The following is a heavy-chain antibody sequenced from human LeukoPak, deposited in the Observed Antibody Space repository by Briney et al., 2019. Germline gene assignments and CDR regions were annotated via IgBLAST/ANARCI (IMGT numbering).Heavy chain of an antibody. Sequence: PGGSLRLSCAASGFTFNIYAMSWVRQAPGKGLEWVSTISSSGSITYYADSVKGRFTFSRDNSKNTLYLQMNSLRAEDTAVYYCARKGDGTSGYYFDYWGQGTLVTVSS. D-gene: IGHD3-22*01. CDR2: ISSSGSIT. CDR3: ARKGDGTSGYYFDY. V-gene: IGHV3-23*01. CDR1: GFTFNIYA. J-gene: IGHJ4*02.